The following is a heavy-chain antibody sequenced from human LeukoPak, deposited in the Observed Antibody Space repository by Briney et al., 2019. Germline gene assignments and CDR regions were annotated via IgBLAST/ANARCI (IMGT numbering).Heavy chain of an antibody. V-gene: IGHV4-61*02. CDR2: IYTSGST. D-gene: IGHD6-13*01. Sequence: PSETLSLTCTVSGGSISSGSYYWTWIRQPAGKGLEWIGRIYTSGSTNYNPSLKSRVTISVDTSKNQFSLKLSSVTAADTAVYYCARGDSSSWHPFFDYWGQGTLVTVSS. CDR1: GGSISSGSYY. CDR3: ARGDSSSWHPFFDY. J-gene: IGHJ4*02.